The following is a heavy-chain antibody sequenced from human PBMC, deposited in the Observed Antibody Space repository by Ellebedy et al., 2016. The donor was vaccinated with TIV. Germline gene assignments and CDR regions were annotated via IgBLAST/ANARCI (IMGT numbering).Heavy chain of an antibody. J-gene: IGHJ4*02. D-gene: IGHD3-10*01. CDR2: ISSDGSNK. CDR1: GFTFRSHG. V-gene: IGHV3-30*03. CDR3: ARGGSSGSSDY. Sequence: LSLTCXASGFTFRSHGIYWVRQAPGKGLEWVAVISSDGSNKYYADSVKGRFTISRDNSKNTLYLQMNSLRTDDMAVYYCARGGSSGSSDYWGQGTLVTVSS.